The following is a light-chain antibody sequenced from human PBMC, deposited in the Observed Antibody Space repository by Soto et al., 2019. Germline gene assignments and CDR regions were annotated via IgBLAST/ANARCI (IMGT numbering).Light chain of an antibody. J-gene: IGKJ1*01. CDR1: QSISTW. Sequence: DIQMTQSPSTLSASVGDRVTITCRASQSISTWLAWYQQKPGKAPTLLIYMASSLETGVPSRFSGSGSGTEFTLTISSLQPDDFATYYCQQYNSFSRTFGLGTKVEIK. CDR2: MAS. CDR3: QQYNSFSRT. V-gene: IGKV1-5*03.